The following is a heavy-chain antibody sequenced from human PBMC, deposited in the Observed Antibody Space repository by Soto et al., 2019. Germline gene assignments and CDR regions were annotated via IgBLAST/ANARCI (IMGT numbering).Heavy chain of an antibody. Sequence: KPSEILSLSCTVSGGSINSDFWTWIRLPPGKGLEWIGYIYYSGSTRYNPALKSRVIISGDTSKNQLSLRLSSVTTADTAVYCCARGVSQGMDVWGQGTTVTVSS. CDR3: ARGVSQGMDV. CDR1: GGSINSDF. CDR2: IYYSGST. J-gene: IGHJ6*02. V-gene: IGHV4-59*01.